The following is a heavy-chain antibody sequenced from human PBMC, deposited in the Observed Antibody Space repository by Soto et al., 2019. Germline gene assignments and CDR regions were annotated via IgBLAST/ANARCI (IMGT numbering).Heavy chain of an antibody. V-gene: IGHV1-69*13. CDR3: ARGWDDYSNYGGYFDY. D-gene: IGHD4-4*01. Sequence: SVKVSCKASGGTFSSYAISWVRQAPGQGLEWMGGIIPIFGTANYAQKFQGRVTITADESTSTAYMELSSLRSEDTAVYYCARGWDDYSNYGGYFDYWGQGTLVTVSS. CDR2: IIPIFGTA. J-gene: IGHJ4*02. CDR1: GGTFSSYA.